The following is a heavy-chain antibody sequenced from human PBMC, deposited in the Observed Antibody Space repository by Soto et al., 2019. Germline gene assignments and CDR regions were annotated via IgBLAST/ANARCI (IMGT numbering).Heavy chain of an antibody. D-gene: IGHD3-10*01. CDR2: ISFDGGDK. CDR3: AKDSGRGSADYFFDY. J-gene: IGHJ4*02. CDR1: GFTFSNYG. Sequence: QVQLVESGGGVVQPGRSLRLSCAASGFTFSNYGMHWVRRDPGKGLEWVAVISFDGGDKKSADSVKGRFTISRDNSKNPLYLQLNSLRAEDTAVYYCAKDSGRGSADYFFDYWGRGTLVTVSS. V-gene: IGHV3-30*18.